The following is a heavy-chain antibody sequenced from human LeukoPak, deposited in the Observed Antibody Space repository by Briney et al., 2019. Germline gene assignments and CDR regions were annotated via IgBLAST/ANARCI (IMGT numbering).Heavy chain of an antibody. CDR1: GYTLTELS. V-gene: IGHV1-24*01. Sequence: GASVKVSCKVSGYTLTELSMHWVRQAPGKGLEWMGGFDPEDGETIYAQKFQGRVTMTEDTSTDTAYMELSSLRSEDTAVYYCATERRLEYSSSSGFGAFGYWGQGTLVTVSS. CDR2: FDPEDGET. J-gene: IGHJ4*02. CDR3: ATERRLEYSSSSGFGAFGY. D-gene: IGHD6-6*01.